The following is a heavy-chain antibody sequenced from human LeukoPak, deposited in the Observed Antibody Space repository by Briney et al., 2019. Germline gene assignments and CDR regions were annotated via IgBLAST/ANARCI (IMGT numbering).Heavy chain of an antibody. V-gene: IGHV3-48*03. CDR3: ARRGFYDTSGYLFDH. CDR2: ISTSGSPI. CDR1: GFTFSSYE. J-gene: IGHJ4*02. D-gene: IGHD3-22*01. Sequence: PGGSLRLSCAASGFTFSSYEMNWVRQAPGKGLEWVSYISTSGSPIYYGNSVKGRFTISRDNAKNSLYLQMTSLRAEDTALYYCARRGFYDTSGYLFDHWGQGTLVTVSS.